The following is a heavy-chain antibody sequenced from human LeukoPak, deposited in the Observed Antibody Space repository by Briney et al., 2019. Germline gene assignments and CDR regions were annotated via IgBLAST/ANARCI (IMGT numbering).Heavy chain of an antibody. V-gene: IGHV3-74*01. J-gene: IGHJ4*02. Sequence: GGSLRLSCSASGLTFSSSAMHWVRQAPGKGLVWVSRINTDGSITTYADSVKGRFTISRDNAKNTPYLQINTLRAEDTAVYYCVSYYYDSSGCYWGQGTLVTVSS. D-gene: IGHD3-22*01. CDR1: GLTFSSSA. CDR3: VSYYYDSSGCY. CDR2: INTDGSIT.